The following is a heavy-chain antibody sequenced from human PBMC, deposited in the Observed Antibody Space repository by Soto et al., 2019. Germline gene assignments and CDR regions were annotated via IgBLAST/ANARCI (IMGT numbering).Heavy chain of an antibody. Sequence: QVQLQESGPGLVKPSETLSLTCTVSGGSISSYYWSWIRQPPGKGLEWIGYTYYSGSTNYNPSLKSRVTISVDTSKNQFSLKLSSVTAADTAVYYCARSRITGGSYRRRGFDPWGQGTLVTVSS. CDR2: TYYSGST. D-gene: IGHD3-16*02. CDR3: ARSRITGGSYRRRGFDP. J-gene: IGHJ5*02. V-gene: IGHV4-59*01. CDR1: GGSISSYY.